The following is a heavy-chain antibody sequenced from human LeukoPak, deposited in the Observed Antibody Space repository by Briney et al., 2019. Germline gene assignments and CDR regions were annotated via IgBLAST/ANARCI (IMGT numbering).Heavy chain of an antibody. Sequence: GRSLRLSCAASGFSFSNSAIHWVRQSPAKGLEWLAFISHDGTNKYYSDSVEGRFTVSRHNSLNTAHLQMSSLRPEDTAIYYCASEDVDTGDFWGQGTLVTVSS. CDR2: ISHDGTNK. J-gene: IGHJ4*02. CDR1: GFSFSNSA. CDR3: ASEDVDTGDF. V-gene: IGHV3-30*14. D-gene: IGHD5-18*01.